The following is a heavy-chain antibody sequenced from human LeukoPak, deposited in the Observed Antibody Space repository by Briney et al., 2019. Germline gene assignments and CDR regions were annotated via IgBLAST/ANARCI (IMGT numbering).Heavy chain of an antibody. J-gene: IGHJ4*02. CDR2: ISSSSSTI. D-gene: IGHD3-16*01. CDR1: GFTFSSSE. CDR3: VRDRGSSLYRALFDY. V-gene: IGHV3-48*03. Sequence: GGSLRLSCAASGFTFSSSEMNWVRQAPGKGLEWVSYISSSSSTIYYADSVKGRFTISRDNAKNSLYLQMNSLRAEDTAVYYCVRDRGSSLYRALFDYWGQGTLVTVSS.